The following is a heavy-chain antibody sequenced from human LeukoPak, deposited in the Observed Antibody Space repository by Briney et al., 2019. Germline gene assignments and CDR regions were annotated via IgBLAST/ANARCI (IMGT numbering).Heavy chain of an antibody. CDR3: ARGSSGWFDDNWFDP. D-gene: IGHD6-19*01. CDR2: ISSSGVST. V-gene: IGHV3-23*01. Sequence: GGSLRLSCAATGFTFSSYAMSWVRQAPGKGLEWVSTISSSGVSTYYADSVKGRFTISRDNSKNTLYLQMNSLRGEDTAVYYCARGSSGWFDDNWFDPWGQGTLVTVSS. CDR1: GFTFSSYA. J-gene: IGHJ5*02.